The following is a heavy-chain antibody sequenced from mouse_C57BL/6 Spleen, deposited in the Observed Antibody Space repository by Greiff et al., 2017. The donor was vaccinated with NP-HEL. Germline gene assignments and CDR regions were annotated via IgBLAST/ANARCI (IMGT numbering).Heavy chain of an antibody. J-gene: IGHJ2*01. CDR3: ARSIYYIDY. D-gene: IGHD2-1*01. V-gene: IGHV1-19*01. Sequence: VQLQQSGPVLVKPGASVKMSCKASGYTFTDYYMNWVKQSHGKSLEWIGVINPYNGGTSYNQKFKGKATLTVDKSSSTAYMELNSLTSEDSAVYYCARSIYYIDYWGQGTTLTVSS. CDR1: GYTFTDYY. CDR2: INPYNGGT.